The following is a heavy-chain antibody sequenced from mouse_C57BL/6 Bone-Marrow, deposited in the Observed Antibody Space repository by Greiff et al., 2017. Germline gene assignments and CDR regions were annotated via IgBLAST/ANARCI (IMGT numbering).Heavy chain of an antibody. V-gene: IGHV1-77*01. CDR1: DYTFTDYY. D-gene: IGHD2-1*01. Sequence: VQLKQSGAELARPGASVKLSCKASDYTFTDYYINWVKQRTGQGLEWIGEIYPGSGNTYYNEKFKGKATLTADKSSSTAYMRLSSLTSEDSAVYFCARGDSYYGNSFYAMDYWGQGTSVTVSS. CDR2: IYPGSGNT. CDR3: ARGDSYYGNSFYAMDY. J-gene: IGHJ4*01.